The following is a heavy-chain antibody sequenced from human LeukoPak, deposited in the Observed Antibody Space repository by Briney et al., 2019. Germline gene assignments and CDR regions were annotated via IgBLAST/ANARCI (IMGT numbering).Heavy chain of an antibody. CDR1: GFTFSSYS. V-gene: IGHV3-21*01. J-gene: IGHJ4*02. CDR2: ISISSSYI. D-gene: IGHD6-13*01. Sequence: GGSLRLSCAASGFTFSSYSMNWVRQAPGKGLEWVSSISISSSYIYYADSVKGRFTISRDNAKNTLYLQMNSLRAEDTAVYYCARALLAAAGRGSALDYWGQGTLVTVSS. CDR3: ARALLAAAGRGSALDY.